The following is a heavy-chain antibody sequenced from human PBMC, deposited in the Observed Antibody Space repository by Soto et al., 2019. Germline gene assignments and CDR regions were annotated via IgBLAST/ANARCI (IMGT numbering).Heavy chain of an antibody. D-gene: IGHD6-13*01. V-gene: IGHV1-8*02. J-gene: IGHJ5*02. CDR1: GYTFINFD. CDR3: SRMASAGTLNWFDP. Sequence: QVQLVQSGAEVKEPGASVRVSCKASGYTFINFDISWVRQAAGQGLEWLGWMNPGSGKTGYASKFQGRVAMTRDASTGTSHLELSSLTSDDTSVYYCSRMASAGTLNWFDPWGQGTLVTVSS. CDR2: MNPGSGKT.